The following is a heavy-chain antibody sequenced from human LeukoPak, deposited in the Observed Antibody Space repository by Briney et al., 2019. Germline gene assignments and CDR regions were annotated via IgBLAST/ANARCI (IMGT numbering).Heavy chain of an antibody. CDR2: IYYSGST. V-gene: IGHV4-39*01. J-gene: IGHJ4*02. D-gene: IGHD3-3*01. Sequence: SETLSLTCTVSGGSISSSSYYWGWIRQPPGKGLEWIGSIYYSGSTYYNPSLKSRVTISVDTSKNQFSLKLSSVTAADTAVYYCARLFYDFWSGYYGAYFDYWGQGTLVTVSS. CDR3: ARLFYDFWSGYYGAYFDY. CDR1: GGSISSSSYY.